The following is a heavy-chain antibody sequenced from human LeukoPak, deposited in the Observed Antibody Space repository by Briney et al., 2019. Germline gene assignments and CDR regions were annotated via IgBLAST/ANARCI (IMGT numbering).Heavy chain of an antibody. D-gene: IGHD6-19*01. V-gene: IGHV4-59*08. CDR2: IYYTGST. CDR3: ARLSTTSGWYSWFDP. Sequence: SSETLSLTCAVSGGSISNHYWSWIRQPPGKGLECIGYIYYTGSTTYNPSLKSRVTISVDPSKNQFSLRLSSVTAADTAVYYCARLSTTSGWYSWFDPWGQGTLVTVSS. CDR1: GGSISNHY. J-gene: IGHJ5*02.